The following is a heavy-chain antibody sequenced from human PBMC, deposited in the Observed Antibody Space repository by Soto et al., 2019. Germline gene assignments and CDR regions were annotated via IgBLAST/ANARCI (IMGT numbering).Heavy chain of an antibody. CDR1: GFTFSSYS. CDR2: ISSSSSYI. D-gene: IGHD6-19*01. Sequence: GGSLRLSCAASGFTFSSYSMNWVRQAPGKGLEWVSSISSSSSYIYYADSVKGRFTISRDNAKNSLYLQMNSLRAEDTAVYYCARDEEQWLAQPGSYYFDYWGQGTLVTVSS. V-gene: IGHV3-21*01. J-gene: IGHJ4*02. CDR3: ARDEEQWLAQPGSYYFDY.